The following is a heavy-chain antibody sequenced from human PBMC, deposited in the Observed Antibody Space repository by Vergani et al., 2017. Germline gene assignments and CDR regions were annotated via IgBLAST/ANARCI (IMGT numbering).Heavy chain of an antibody. Sequence: QMQLQESGPGLVKPSETLSLSCTVSGDSISTSSYAWGWIRQPPGKTLEWIGTVFYGGRTSYNPSLKSRVTLSLDTSKKQISLHLTSVTAADTAVYYCARHISEVRPSSMTAFDYWGQGTLVTVPS. D-gene: IGHD6-6*01. CDR3: ARHISEVRPSSMTAFDY. CDR2: VFYGGRT. J-gene: IGHJ4*02. CDR1: GDSISTSSYA. V-gene: IGHV4-39*01.